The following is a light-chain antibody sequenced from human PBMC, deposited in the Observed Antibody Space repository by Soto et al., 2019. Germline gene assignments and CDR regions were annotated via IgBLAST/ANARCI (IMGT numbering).Light chain of an antibody. Sequence: QSVLTQPPSVSGAPGQRVTISCTGSSSNIGAGYDVHWYHQLPGTAPKLLIYANNNRPSGVPDRFSGSKSGTSASLAITGLQAEDEADYYCQSYASSLSGVFARGTKLTVL. J-gene: IGLJ2*01. CDR2: ANN. V-gene: IGLV1-40*01. CDR3: QSYASSLSGV. CDR1: SSNIGAGYD.